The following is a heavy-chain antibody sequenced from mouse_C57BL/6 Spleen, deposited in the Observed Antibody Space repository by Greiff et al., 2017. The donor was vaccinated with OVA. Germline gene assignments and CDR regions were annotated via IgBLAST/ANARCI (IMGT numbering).Heavy chain of an antibody. CDR2: IDPSDSYT. V-gene: IGHV1-69*01. CDR1: GYTFTSYW. Sequence: VQLKQPGAELVMPGASVKLSCKASGYTFTSYWMHWVKQRPGQGLEWIGEIDPSDSYTNYNQKFKGKSTLTVDKSSSTAYMQLSSLTSEDSAVYYCARAAGYYAMDYWGQGTSVTVSS. D-gene: IGHD1-2*01. J-gene: IGHJ4*01. CDR3: ARAAGYYAMDY.